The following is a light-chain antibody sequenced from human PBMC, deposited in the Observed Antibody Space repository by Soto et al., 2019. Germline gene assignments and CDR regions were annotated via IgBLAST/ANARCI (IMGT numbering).Light chain of an antibody. CDR1: SSDVGSYNL. Sequence: QSALTQPASVSGSPGQSITISCTGTSSDVGSYNLVSWYQQHPGKAPKLMIYEGSKRPSGVSNRFSGSKSGNTASLTISGLQAEDEAYYYCCSYAGRSTLVFGGGTKVTVL. CDR3: CSYAGRSTLV. J-gene: IGLJ3*02. V-gene: IGLV2-23*01. CDR2: EGS.